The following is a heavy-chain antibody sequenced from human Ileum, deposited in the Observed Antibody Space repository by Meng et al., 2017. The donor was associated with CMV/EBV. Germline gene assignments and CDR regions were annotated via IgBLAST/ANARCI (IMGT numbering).Heavy chain of an antibody. CDR2: IGPSGSSM. CDR3: AREHFTGSGCALNI. Sequence: GESLKISCAASGFTFNEYYMIWIRQAPGEGLEWVSYIGPSGSSMNYADSVEGRFTISRDNAKNSLYLQMNSLRADDTAMYYCAREHFTGSGCALNIWGQGTMVTVSS. CDR1: GFTFNEYY. D-gene: IGHD3-10*01. V-gene: IGHV3-11*01. J-gene: IGHJ3*02.